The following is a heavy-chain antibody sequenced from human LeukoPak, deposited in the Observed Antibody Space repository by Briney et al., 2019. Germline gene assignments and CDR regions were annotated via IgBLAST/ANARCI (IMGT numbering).Heavy chain of an antibody. CDR1: GASISSSSYY. CDR3: ARHLSGSYSGLDY. Sequence: SETLSLTCTVSGASISSSSYYWGWIRQPPGKGLEWIGSIYYSGSTYYNPSLKSRVTISVDTSKNQFSLKLSSVTAADTAVYYCARHLSGSYSGLDYWGQGTLVTVSS. J-gene: IGHJ4*02. CDR2: IYYSGST. V-gene: IGHV4-39*01. D-gene: IGHD1-26*01.